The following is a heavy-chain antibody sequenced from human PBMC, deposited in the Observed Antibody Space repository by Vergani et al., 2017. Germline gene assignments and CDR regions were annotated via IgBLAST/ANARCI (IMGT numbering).Heavy chain of an antibody. J-gene: IGHJ6*03. CDR2: IKSKTDGGTT. D-gene: IGHD1-1*01. CDR1: GFTFSNAW. V-gene: IGHV3-15*01. Sequence: VQLVESGGGLVKPGGSLRLSCAASGFTFSNAWMSWVRQAPGKGLEWVGRIKSKTDGGTTDYAAPVKGRFTISSDDSKNTLDLQMNSLKTEDTAVYYFTTAGERYDYYCYMDVWGKGTTVTVSS. CDR3: TTAGERYDYYCYMDV.